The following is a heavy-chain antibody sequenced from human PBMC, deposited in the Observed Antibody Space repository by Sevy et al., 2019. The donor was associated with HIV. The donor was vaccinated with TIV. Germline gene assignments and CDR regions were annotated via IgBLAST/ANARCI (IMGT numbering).Heavy chain of an antibody. CDR3: SKEGYESSGYYH. D-gene: IGHD3-22*01. V-gene: IGHV3-23*01. CDR2: IRGSGGYT. Sequence: GGSLRLSCAASGFTFSSYAMTWVRQAPGKGLEWVSAIRGSGGYTYYADSVKGRFTISRDNSKKTLDLQMHRLRAEDTAVYYCSKEGYESSGYYHWGQGTLVTVSS. J-gene: IGHJ5*02. CDR1: GFTFSSYA.